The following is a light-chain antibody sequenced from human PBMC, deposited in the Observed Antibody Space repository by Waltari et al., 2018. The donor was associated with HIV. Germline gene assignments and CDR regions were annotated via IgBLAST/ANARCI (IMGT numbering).Light chain of an antibody. V-gene: IGLV6-57*01. J-gene: IGLJ3*02. CDR2: EDN. Sequence: NFMLTQPHSVSESPGKTVTISCTRSSGSIASNYVQWYQQRPGSSPTTVIYEDNQRPSGVPDRFFGSIDSSSNSASLTISGLKTEDESDYSCQCYDSSSNWMFGGGTKLTLL. CDR1: SGSIASNY. CDR3: QCYDSSSNWM.